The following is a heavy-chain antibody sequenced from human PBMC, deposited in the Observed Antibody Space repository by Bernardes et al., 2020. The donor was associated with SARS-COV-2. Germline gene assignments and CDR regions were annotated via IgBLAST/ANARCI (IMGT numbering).Heavy chain of an antibody. J-gene: IGHJ4*02. V-gene: IGHV3-48*01. D-gene: IGHD4-17*01. Sequence: GGSLRLSCAASGFTFSSYSMNWVRQAPGKGLEWVSSISGRIVPIYYADSVKGRFTISRDNAKNSLYLQMNSLRAEDTAVYYCASGPPPKHKTVTSPFDYWGQGTLVTVSS. CDR1: GFTFSSYS. CDR2: ISGRIVPI. CDR3: ASGPPPKHKTVTSPFDY.